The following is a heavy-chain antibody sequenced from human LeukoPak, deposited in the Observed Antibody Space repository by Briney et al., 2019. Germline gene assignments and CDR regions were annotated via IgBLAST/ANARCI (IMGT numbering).Heavy chain of an antibody. V-gene: IGHV3-23*01. CDR2: IRPTGTNT. D-gene: IGHD3-3*02. CDR1: GFPFNTYA. Sequence: PGGSLRLSCAASGFPFNTYAMSWVRQAPGKGLEYISVIRPTGTNTYYASSVKGRFTISRDDSRTTVYLQMSSLRAGDTAIYYCAKLAFYETSAPLRDISFWGQGTLVTVSS. CDR3: AKLAFYETSAPLRDISF. J-gene: IGHJ4*02.